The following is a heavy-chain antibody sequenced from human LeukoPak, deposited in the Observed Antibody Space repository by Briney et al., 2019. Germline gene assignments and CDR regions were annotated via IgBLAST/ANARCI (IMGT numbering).Heavy chain of an antibody. CDR2: ISGSGGST. CDR1: GFTFSSYA. D-gene: IGHD1-26*01. CDR3: AKVGATTRPSRFVHFDY. V-gene: IGHV3-23*01. Sequence: AGGSLRLSCAASGFTFSSYAMSWVRQAPGKGLEWVSAISGSGGSTYYADSVKGRFTISRDNSKNTLYLQMNSLRAEDTAVYYCAKVGATTRPSRFVHFDYWGQGTLVTVSS. J-gene: IGHJ4*02.